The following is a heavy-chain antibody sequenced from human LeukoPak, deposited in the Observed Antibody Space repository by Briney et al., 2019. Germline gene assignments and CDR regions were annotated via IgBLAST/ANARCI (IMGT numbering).Heavy chain of an antibody. V-gene: IGHV4-34*01. CDR3: ARGTRRWWLAQRDFDY. J-gene: IGHJ4*02. CDR1: GVSFSGYY. CDR2: INHSGST. Sequence: KSSETLSLTCAVYGVSFSGYYWSWIRQPPGKGLELIGEINHSGSTNYNPSLMSRATISLDTSQNQFSLKLSSVTAADTAVDYGARGTRRWWLAQRDFDYSGQGTLVTVSS. D-gene: IGHD2-15*01.